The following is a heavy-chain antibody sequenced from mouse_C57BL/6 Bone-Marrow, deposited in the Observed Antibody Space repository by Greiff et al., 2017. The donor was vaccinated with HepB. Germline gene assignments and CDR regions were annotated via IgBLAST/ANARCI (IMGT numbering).Heavy chain of an antibody. CDR3: ASPTVVATDWYFDV. CDR1: GYTFTSYW. Sequence: VQLQQPGAELVRPGTSVKLSCKASGYTFTSYWMHWVKQRPGQGLEWIGVIDPSDSYTNYNQKFKGKATLTVDTSSSTAYMQLSSLTSEDSAVYYCASPTVVATDWYFDVWGTGTTVTVSS. CDR2: IDPSDSYT. D-gene: IGHD1-1*01. V-gene: IGHV1-59*01. J-gene: IGHJ1*03.